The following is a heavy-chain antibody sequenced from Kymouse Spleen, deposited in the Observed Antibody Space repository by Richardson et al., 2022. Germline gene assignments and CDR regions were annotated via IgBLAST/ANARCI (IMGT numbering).Heavy chain of an antibody. CDR2: ISYDGSNK. V-gene: IGHV3-30*18. CDR1: GFTFSSYG. Sequence: QVQLVESGGGVVQPGRSLRLSCAASGFTFSSYGMHWVRQAPGKGLEWVAVISYDGSNKYYADSVKGRFTISRDNSKNTLYLQMNSLRAEDTAVYYCAKAHYDILTGDYWGQGTLVTVSS. CDR3: AKAHYDILTGDY. D-gene: IGHD3-9*01. J-gene: IGHJ4*02.